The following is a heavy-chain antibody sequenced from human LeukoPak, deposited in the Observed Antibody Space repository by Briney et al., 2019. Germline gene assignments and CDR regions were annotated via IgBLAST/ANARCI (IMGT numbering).Heavy chain of an antibody. CDR3: ARVLIYGDYTP. CDR2: ISAYNGNT. Sequence: GASVKVSCKASGYTFTIYGISWVRQAPGQGLEWMGWISAYNGNTNYAQKLQGRVTMTTDTSTSTAYMELRSLRSDDTAMYYCARVLIYGDYTPWGQGTLVTVSS. J-gene: IGHJ5*02. V-gene: IGHV1-18*01. D-gene: IGHD4-17*01. CDR1: GYTFTIYG.